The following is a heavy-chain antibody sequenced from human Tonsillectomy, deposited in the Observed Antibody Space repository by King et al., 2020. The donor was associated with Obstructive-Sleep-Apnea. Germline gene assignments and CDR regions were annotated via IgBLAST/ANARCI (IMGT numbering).Heavy chain of an antibody. CDR3: ARDEIASRPSWFDP. V-gene: IGHV1-3*01. Sequence: LQLVQSGAEVKKPGASVKVSCKASGYTFTSYTMHWVRQAPGQRLEWMGWINAGNGNTKYSQKFQGRVTITRDTSASTAYMELSSLRSEDTAVYYCARDEIASRPSWFDPWGQGTLVTVSS. CDR1: GYTFTSYT. J-gene: IGHJ5*02. D-gene: IGHD6-6*01. CDR2: INAGNGNT.